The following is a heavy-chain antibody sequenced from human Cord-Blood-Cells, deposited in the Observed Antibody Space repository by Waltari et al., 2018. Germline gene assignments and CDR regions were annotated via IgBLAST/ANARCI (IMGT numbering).Heavy chain of an antibody. CDR1: GSSIRSLY. Sequence: QVQLQESGPGLVMPSETLSLTCTVSGSSIRSLYWSCTRPPPGKGLEWIGYIYYSGSTNYNPSLKSRVTISVDTSKNQFSLKLSSVTAADTAGYYCASGYDFWSGYDAFDIWGQGTMVTVSS. J-gene: IGHJ3*02. V-gene: IGHV4-59*11. CDR2: IYYSGST. CDR3: ASGYDFWSGYDAFDI. D-gene: IGHD3-3*01.